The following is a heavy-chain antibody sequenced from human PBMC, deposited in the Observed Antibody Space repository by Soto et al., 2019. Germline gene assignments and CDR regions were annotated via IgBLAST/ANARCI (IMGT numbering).Heavy chain of an antibody. J-gene: IGHJ3*02. CDR2: INHSGST. D-gene: IGHD3-22*01. CDR3: ARGYYDSSGQSNTFDI. V-gene: IGHV4-61*08. CDR1: GGSISSGGYY. Sequence: SETLSLTCTVSGGSISSGGYYWSWIRQPPGKGLEWIGEINHSGSTNYNPSLKSRVTIPVDTSKNQFSLKLSCVTAADTAVYYCARGYYDSSGQSNTFDIWGQGTMVTVSS.